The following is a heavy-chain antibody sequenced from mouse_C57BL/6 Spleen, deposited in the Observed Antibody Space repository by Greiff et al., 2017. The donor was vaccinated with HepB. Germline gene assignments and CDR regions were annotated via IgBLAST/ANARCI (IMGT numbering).Heavy chain of an antibody. D-gene: IGHD1-1*01. CDR1: GYAFSSSW. V-gene: IGHV1-82*01. CDR2: IYPGDGDT. Sequence: VQLQQSGPELVKPGASVKISCKASGYAFSSSWMNWVKQRPGKGLEWIGRIYPGDGDTNYNGKFKGKATLTADKSSSTAYMQLSSLTSEDSAVYFCARGDYYGSSSDYWGQGTTLTVSS. J-gene: IGHJ2*01. CDR3: ARGDYYGSSSDY.